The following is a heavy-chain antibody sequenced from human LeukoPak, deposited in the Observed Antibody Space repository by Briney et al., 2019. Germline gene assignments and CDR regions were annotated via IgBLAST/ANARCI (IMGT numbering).Heavy chain of an antibody. CDR3: ACELGANYYRPFDY. Sequence: GGSLRLSCAASAFTFSTYSMNWVRQAPGTGLEWVSSINSSSLYIYYADSVKGRLTLSRDNAKNSLYLQMNSLRAEDTAVYYCACELGANYYRPFDYWGKGTLVTVSS. J-gene: IGHJ4*02. CDR1: AFTFSTYS. V-gene: IGHV3-21*01. D-gene: IGHD3-22*01. CDR2: INSSSLYI.